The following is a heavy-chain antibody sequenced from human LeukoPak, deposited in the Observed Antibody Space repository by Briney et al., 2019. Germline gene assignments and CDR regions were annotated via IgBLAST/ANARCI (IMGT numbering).Heavy chain of an antibody. CDR3: ARAPSIAAAGTSGY. J-gene: IGHJ4*02. D-gene: IGHD6-13*01. CDR1: GYTFTGYY. CDR2: INPNSGGT. Sequence: ASVKVSCKASGYTFTGYYMHWVRRAPGQGVEWMGWINPNSGGTNYAQKFQGRVTMTRDTSISTAYMELSRLRSDDTAVYYCARAPSIAAAGTSGYWGQGTLVTVSS. V-gene: IGHV1-2*02.